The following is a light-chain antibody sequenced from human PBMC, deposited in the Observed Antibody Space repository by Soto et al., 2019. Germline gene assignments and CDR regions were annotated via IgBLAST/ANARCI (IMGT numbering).Light chain of an antibody. V-gene: IGKV1-39*01. CDR1: QTVRTY. CDR2: AAS. CDR3: QQYGSSPYT. J-gene: IGKJ2*01. Sequence: DIQMTQSPSSLSASVGDRVTITCRASQTVRTYLNWYQQKPGKAPTLLVYAASTLESAVPPRFSGAGSETDFTLTISRLEPEDFAVYYCQQYGSSPYTFGLGTKLEIK.